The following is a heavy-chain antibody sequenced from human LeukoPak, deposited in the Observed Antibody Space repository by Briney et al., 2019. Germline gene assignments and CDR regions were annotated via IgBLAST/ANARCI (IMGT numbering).Heavy chain of an antibody. CDR2: ISGSGGST. Sequence: PGGSLRLSCAASGLTFSTYAMSWVRQAPGKGMEWDSGISGSGGSTYYADSVKGQFIISRDNSKNTLYLQMNSLRAEDTAVYYCAKDSRRGAILYFDYWGQGTLVTVS. J-gene: IGHJ4*02. CDR1: GLTFSTYA. V-gene: IGHV3-23*01. CDR3: AKDSRRGAILYFDY. D-gene: IGHD3-3*01.